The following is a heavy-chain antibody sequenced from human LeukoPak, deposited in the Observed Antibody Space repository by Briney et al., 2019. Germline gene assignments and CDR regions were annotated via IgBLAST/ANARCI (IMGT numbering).Heavy chain of an antibody. CDR2: IKQDGSEK. CDR1: GFTLSSYW. V-gene: IGHV3-7*01. Sequence: GGSLRLSCAASGFTLSSYWMSWVRQAPGKGLEWVANIKQDGSEKYYVDSVKGRFTISRDNAKNSLYLQMNSLRAEDTAVYYCARDPQIYGGNSNWGQGTLVTVSS. D-gene: IGHD4-23*01. J-gene: IGHJ4*02. CDR3: ARDPQIYGGNSN.